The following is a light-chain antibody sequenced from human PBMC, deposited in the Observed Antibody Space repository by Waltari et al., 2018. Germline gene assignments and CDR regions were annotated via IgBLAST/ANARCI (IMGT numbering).Light chain of an antibody. Sequence: DVVLTQSPLSLTVTLGQPASISCRSSQSLVYSDGNTYLNWFQQRPGQSTRRRIYRVSNRDSGGPDRFSGSGSGTDFTLKISRVEAEDVGVYYCMQGSHWPPWTFGQGTKVEIK. CDR1: QSLVYSDGNTY. CDR2: RVS. V-gene: IGKV2-30*01. J-gene: IGKJ1*01. CDR3: MQGSHWPPWT.